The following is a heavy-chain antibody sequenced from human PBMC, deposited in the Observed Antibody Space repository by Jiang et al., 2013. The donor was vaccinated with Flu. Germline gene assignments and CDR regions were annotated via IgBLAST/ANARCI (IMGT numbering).Heavy chain of an antibody. D-gene: IGHD3-22*01. CDR1: FSLSTYGMR. CDR3: ARMLTDSSGMLDS. J-gene: IGHJ4*02. Sequence: FSLSTYGMRANWIRQPQGRPWSGLHAFDWDDDKYYSTSLKTRLFISRDTSKNQVVLTMTSMDPVDTATYYCARMLTDSSGMLDSWGQGILVTVSS. CDR2: FDWDDDK. V-gene: IGHV2-70*04.